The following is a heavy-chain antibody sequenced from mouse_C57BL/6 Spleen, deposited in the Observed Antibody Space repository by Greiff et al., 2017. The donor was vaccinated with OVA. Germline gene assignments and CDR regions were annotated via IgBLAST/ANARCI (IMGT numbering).Heavy chain of an antibody. J-gene: IGHJ3*01. Sequence: EVKLMESGEGLVKPGGSLKLSCAASGFTFSSYAMSWVRQTPEKRLEWVAYISSGGDYIYYADTVKGRFTISRDNARNTLYLQMSSLKSEDTAMYYCTRDGWPYGGFAYWGQGTLVTVSA. V-gene: IGHV5-9-1*02. D-gene: IGHD1-1*01. CDR2: ISSGGDYI. CDR3: TRDGWPYGGFAY. CDR1: GFTFSSYA.